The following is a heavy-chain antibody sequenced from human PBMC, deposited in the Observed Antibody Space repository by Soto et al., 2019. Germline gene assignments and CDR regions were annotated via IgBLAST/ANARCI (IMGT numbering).Heavy chain of an antibody. J-gene: IGHJ4*02. CDR1: GGSISSYY. D-gene: IGHD2-15*01. V-gene: IGHV4-59*01. Sequence: PSETLSLTCTVSGGSISSYYWSWIRQPPGKGLEWIGYIYYSGSTNYNPSLKSRVTISVDTSKNQFSLKLSSVTAADTAVYYCARGSWKLFDYWGQGTLVTVSS. CDR3: ARGSWKLFDY. CDR2: IYYSGST.